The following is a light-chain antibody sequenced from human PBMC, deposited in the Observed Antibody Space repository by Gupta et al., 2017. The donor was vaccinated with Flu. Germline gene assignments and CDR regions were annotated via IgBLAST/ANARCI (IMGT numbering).Light chain of an antibody. CDR3: QQYNNWPPS. V-gene: IGKV3-15*01. CDR1: PSVSSN. J-gene: IGKJ1*01. CDR2: GAS. Sequence: ELVMTQSPATLSVSPGERATLSCRASPSVSSNLAWYQQKPGQAPRLLIYGASTRATGIPARFSGSGSGTEFTLTISSLQSEDFAIYYCQQYNNWPPSCGQGTKVEIK.